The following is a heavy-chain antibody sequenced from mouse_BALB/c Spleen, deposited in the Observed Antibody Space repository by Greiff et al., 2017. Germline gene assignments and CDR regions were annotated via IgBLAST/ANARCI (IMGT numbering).Heavy chain of an antibody. CDR2: IDPANGNT. J-gene: IGHJ4*01. Sequence: EVQLQQSGAELVKPGASVKLSCTASGFNIKDTYMHWVKQRPEQGLEWIGRIDPANGNTKYDPKFQGKATITADTSSNTAYLQLSSLTSEDTAVYYCARGGYYVAMDYWGQGTSVTVSS. CDR3: ARGGYYVAMDY. D-gene: IGHD2-3*01. V-gene: IGHV14-3*02. CDR1: GFNIKDTY.